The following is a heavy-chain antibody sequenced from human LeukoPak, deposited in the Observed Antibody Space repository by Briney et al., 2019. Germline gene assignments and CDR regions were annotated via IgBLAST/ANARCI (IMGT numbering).Heavy chain of an antibody. CDR3: ARVLPRYSGYDLGH. V-gene: IGHV1-2*02. CDR1: GYTFTGYY. D-gene: IGHD5-12*01. Sequence: ASVKVSCKASGYTFTGYYMHWVRQAPGQGFEWMGWINPNSGGTNYAQKLQGRVTMTRDTSISTAYMELSRLRSDDTAVYSCARVLPRYSGYDLGHWGQGTLVTVSS. CDR2: INPNSGGT. J-gene: IGHJ4*02.